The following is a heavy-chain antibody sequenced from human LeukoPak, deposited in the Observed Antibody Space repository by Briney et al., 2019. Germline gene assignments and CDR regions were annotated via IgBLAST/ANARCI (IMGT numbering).Heavy chain of an antibody. V-gene: IGHV3-7*01. D-gene: IGHD3-22*01. CDR1: GVTFSSSW. Sequence: GGSLRLSCAASGVTFSSSWMSWVRQAPGKGLEWVANIKQDGSRKLYVDSVQGRFTISRDNAKNSLYLQMNSLRAEDTAVYYCARVEYDSSGYYGDYWGQGTLVTVSS. CDR2: IKQDGSRK. J-gene: IGHJ4*02. CDR3: ARVEYDSSGYYGDY.